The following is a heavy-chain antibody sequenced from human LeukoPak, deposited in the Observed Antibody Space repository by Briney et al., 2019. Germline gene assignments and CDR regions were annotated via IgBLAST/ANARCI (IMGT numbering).Heavy chain of an antibody. D-gene: IGHD3-10*01. CDR1: GFTFSSYG. Sequence: GGSLRLSCAASGFTFSSYGMHWVRQAPGKGLEWVAFIRYDGSNKYYADSVKGRFTISRDNSKNTLYLQMNSLRAEDTAVYYCAKARYGSGSSLYYYYYMDVWGKGTTVTISS. J-gene: IGHJ6*03. CDR3: AKARYGSGSSLYYYYYMDV. V-gene: IGHV3-30*02. CDR2: IRYDGSNK.